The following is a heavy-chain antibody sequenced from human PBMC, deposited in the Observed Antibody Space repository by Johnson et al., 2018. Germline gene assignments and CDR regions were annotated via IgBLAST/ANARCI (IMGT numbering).Heavy chain of an antibody. CDR1: GYSFTTYW. CDR3: ARQMLVADDDFDI. CDR2: IYPDDSDT. D-gene: IGHD3-10*02. J-gene: IGHJ3*02. Sequence: VQLVQSGAEVKKPGESLKISCKGSGYSFTTYWIGWVRQMPGKGLEWLGIIYPDDSDTRYSPSFQGQVPSSADKSISSAYLQWSSLKASDTSIDNSARQMLVADDDFDIWGQGTMVTVAS. V-gene: IGHV5-51*01.